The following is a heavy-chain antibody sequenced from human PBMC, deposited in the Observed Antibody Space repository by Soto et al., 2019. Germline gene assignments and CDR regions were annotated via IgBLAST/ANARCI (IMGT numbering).Heavy chain of an antibody. D-gene: IGHD6-13*01. J-gene: IGHJ4*02. Sequence: SETLSLTCAVYGGSFSGYYWSWIRQPPGKGLEWVGYIYYAGSTSYNPSLKSRVTISLDTSKSQFSLRLSSVTAADTAVYYCARDVIAAAGTADYWGQGTLVTVSS. CDR2: IYYAGST. CDR1: GGSFSGYY. CDR3: ARDVIAAAGTADY. V-gene: IGHV4-59*01.